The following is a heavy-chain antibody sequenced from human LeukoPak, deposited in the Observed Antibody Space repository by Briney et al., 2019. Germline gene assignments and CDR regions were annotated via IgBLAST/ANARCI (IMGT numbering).Heavy chain of an antibody. CDR1: GYTFTGYY. V-gene: IGHV1-2*02. Sequence: VASVKVSRKASGYTFTGYYMHWVRQAPGQGLEWMGWINPNSGGTNYAQKFQGRVTMTRDTSISTAYMELSRLRSDDTAVYYCARGVLTYYYDSSGYFAGDYWGQGTLVTVSS. CDR2: INPNSGGT. J-gene: IGHJ4*02. D-gene: IGHD3-22*01. CDR3: ARGVLTYYYDSSGYFAGDY.